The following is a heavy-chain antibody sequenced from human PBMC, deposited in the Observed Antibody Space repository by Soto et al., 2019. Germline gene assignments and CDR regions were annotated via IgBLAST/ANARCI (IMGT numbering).Heavy chain of an antibody. D-gene: IGHD5-12*01. CDR1: GGSFSGYY. V-gene: IGHV4-34*01. CDR2: INHSGST. CDR3: ARVGVATGNWFDP. Sequence: QVQLQQWGAGLLKPSETLSLTCAVYGGSFSGYYWSWIRQPTVKGLEWIGEINHSGSTNYNPSLKSRVTISVDTSKNQFSLKLSSVTAADTAVYYCARVGVATGNWFDPWGQGTLVTVSS. J-gene: IGHJ5*02.